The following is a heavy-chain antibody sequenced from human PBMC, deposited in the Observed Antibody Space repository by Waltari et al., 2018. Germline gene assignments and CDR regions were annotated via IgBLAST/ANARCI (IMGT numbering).Heavy chain of an antibody. CDR1: GFTVSSNY. Sequence: LRLSCAASGFTVSSNYMSWVRQAPGKGLEWVSVIYSGGSTYYADSVKGRFTISRDNSKNTLYLQMNSLRAEDTAVYYCARWATTVTIPEYYYYGMDVWGQGTTVTVSS. V-gene: IGHV3-53*01. J-gene: IGHJ6*02. CDR3: ARWATTVTIPEYYYYGMDV. D-gene: IGHD4-4*01. CDR2: IYSGGST.